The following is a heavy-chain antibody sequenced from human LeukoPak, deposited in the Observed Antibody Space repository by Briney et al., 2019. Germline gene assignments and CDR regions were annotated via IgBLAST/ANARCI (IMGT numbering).Heavy chain of an antibody. CDR3: ARVQITMIVVVTPFDY. D-gene: IGHD3-22*01. J-gene: IGHJ4*02. CDR2: INPNSGGT. CDR1: GYTFTGYY. Sequence: ASVKVSCKASGYTFTGYYMHWVRQAPGQGLEWMGWINPNSGGTNYAQKFQGRVTMTRDTSTSTAYMELSRLRSDDTAVYYCARVQITMIVVVTPFDYWGQGTLVTVSS. V-gene: IGHV1-2*02.